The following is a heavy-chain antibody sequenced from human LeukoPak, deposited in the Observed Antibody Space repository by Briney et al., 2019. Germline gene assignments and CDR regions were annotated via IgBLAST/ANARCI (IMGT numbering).Heavy chain of an antibody. Sequence: ASVKVSCKASGYTFTSYDINWVRQATGQGLEWMGWMNPNSGNTGYAQKFQGRVTMTRNTSISTAYTELSSLRSEDTAVYYCAKSGYSYGYYFDYWGQGTLVTVSS. V-gene: IGHV1-8*01. J-gene: IGHJ4*02. CDR3: AKSGYSYGYYFDY. CDR1: GYTFTSYD. CDR2: MNPNSGNT. D-gene: IGHD5-18*01.